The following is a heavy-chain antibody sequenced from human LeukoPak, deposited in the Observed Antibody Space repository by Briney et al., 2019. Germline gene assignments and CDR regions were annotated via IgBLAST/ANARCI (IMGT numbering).Heavy chain of an antibody. J-gene: IGHJ3*02. CDR1: GGTFSSYA. V-gene: IGHV1-69*13. CDR2: IIPIFGTA. Sequence: EASVKVSCKASGGTFSSYAISWVRQAPGQGLEWMGGIIPIFGTANYAQKFQGRVTITADESTSTAYMELSSLRSEDTAVYYCARDIRDYGDYEGGDAFDIWGQGTMVTVSS. CDR3: ARDIRDYGDYEGGDAFDI. D-gene: IGHD4-17*01.